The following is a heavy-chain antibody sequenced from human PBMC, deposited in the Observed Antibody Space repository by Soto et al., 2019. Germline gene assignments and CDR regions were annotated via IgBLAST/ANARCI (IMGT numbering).Heavy chain of an antibody. J-gene: IGHJ6*03. CDR1: GFIFSNYA. Sequence: GGSLRLSCAASGFIFSNYATSWVRQAPGKGLEWVSVISGSGGITNYADSVKGRFTISRDNSKNTLYLQVNSLRAEDTAVYYCANYDVWGKGTTVTVSS. CDR3: ANYDV. V-gene: IGHV3-23*01. CDR2: ISGSGGIT.